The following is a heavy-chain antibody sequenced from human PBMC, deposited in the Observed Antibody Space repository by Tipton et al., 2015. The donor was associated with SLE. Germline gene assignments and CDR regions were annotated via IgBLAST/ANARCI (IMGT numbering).Heavy chain of an antibody. V-gene: IGHV4-31*03. Sequence: TLSLTCTVSGGSISSGGYYLNWIRQHPGKGLEWIGYIYYSGSTYYNPSLKSRVTISVDTSKNQFSLKLSSVTAADTAVYYCARCLEYYYDSSGLDYMDVWGKGTTVTVSS. CDR3: ARCLEYYYDSSGLDYMDV. J-gene: IGHJ6*03. D-gene: IGHD3-22*01. CDR2: IYYSGST. CDR1: GGSISSGGYY.